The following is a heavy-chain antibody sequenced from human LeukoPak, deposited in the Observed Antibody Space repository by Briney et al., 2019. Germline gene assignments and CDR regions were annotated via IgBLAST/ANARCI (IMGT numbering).Heavy chain of an antibody. CDR1: GYTFTSYG. Sequence: ASVKVSCKASGYTFTSYGNSWVRQAPGQGLEWMGWNSAYNGNTNYAQKLQGRVTMTTDTSTSTAYMELRSLRSDDTAVYYCARGYYYDSSVPADDAFDIWGQGTMVTVSS. V-gene: IGHV1-18*01. D-gene: IGHD3-22*01. J-gene: IGHJ3*02. CDR2: NSAYNGNT. CDR3: ARGYYYDSSVPADDAFDI.